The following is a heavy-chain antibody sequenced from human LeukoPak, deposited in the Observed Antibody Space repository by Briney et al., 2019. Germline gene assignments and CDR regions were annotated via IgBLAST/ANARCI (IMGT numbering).Heavy chain of an antibody. J-gene: IGHJ4*02. D-gene: IGHD3-10*01. Sequence: GGSLRLSCAASGFTFTNYAMCWVRQAPGKGLEWVSAISGTGDNTYYADSVKGRFTISRDNSKNTLYLQMNSLRVEDTAVYYCAKEYTNYGSGSFYPYSWGQGTLVTVPS. CDR3: AKEYTNYGSGSFYPYS. CDR2: ISGTGDNT. V-gene: IGHV3-23*01. CDR1: GFTFTNYA.